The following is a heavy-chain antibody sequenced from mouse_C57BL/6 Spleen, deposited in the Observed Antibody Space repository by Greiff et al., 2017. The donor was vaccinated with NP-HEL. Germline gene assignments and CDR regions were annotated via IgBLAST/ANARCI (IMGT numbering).Heavy chain of an antibody. V-gene: IGHV6-6*01. J-gene: IGHJ1*03. D-gene: IGHD2-5*01. Sequence: EVQRVESGGGLVQPGGSMKLSCAASGFTFSDAWMDWVRQSPEKGLEWVAEIRNKANNHATYYAESVKGRFTISRDDSKSSVYLQMNSLRAEDTGIYYCTYYSNLWYFDVWGTGTTVTVSS. CDR1: GFTFSDAW. CDR3: TYYSNLWYFDV. CDR2: IRNKANNHAT.